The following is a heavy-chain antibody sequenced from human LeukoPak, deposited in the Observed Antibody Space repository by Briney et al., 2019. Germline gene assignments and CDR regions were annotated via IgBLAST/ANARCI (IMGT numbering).Heavy chain of an antibody. J-gene: IGHJ4*02. V-gene: IGHV1-2*06. CDR3: ARERRVGDGYNSGRDC. CDR1: GYTFTDYY. Sequence: ASVKVSCKASGYTFTDYYMHWVRQAPGQGLEWMGRINPNSGGTDYAQKFQGRVTMTRDTSITTAYMELSSLRSDDTAVYFCARERRVGDGYNSGRDCWGQGSLVTVSS. CDR2: INPNSGGT. D-gene: IGHD5-24*01.